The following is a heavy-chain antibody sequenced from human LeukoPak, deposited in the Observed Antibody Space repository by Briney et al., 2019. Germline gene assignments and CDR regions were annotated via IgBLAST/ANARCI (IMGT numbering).Heavy chain of an antibody. CDR3: AKDLEGAAASFDY. CDR2: IRYDGSNE. D-gene: IGHD6-13*01. CDR1: GFTFSSYG. Sequence: GGSLRLSCAASGFTFSSYGMHWVRQAPGKGLEWVAFIRYDGSNEYYADSVKGRFTISRDNSKNTLYLQMNSLRAEDTAVYYCAKDLEGAAASFDYWGQGTRVTVSS. V-gene: IGHV3-30*02. J-gene: IGHJ4*02.